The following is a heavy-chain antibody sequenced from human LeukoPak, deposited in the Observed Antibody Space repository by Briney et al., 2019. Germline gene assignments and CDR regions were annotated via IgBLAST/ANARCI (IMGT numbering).Heavy chain of an antibody. V-gene: IGHV4-39*01. J-gene: IGHJ4*02. Sequence: SETLSLTCIVSGGSIDSGSFYWAWIRQPPGEGLEWIGSLHYSGSTYYNPSLKSRVTISVDTSKNQFSLKLSSVTAADTAVYYCARPSSYSSGWYGFDYWGQGTLVTVSS. CDR3: ARPSSYSSGWYGFDY. D-gene: IGHD6-19*01. CDR2: LHYSGST. CDR1: GGSIDSGSFY.